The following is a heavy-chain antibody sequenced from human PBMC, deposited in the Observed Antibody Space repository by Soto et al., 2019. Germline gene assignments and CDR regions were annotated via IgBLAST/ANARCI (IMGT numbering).Heavy chain of an antibody. CDR1: GFSLSTSGVG. V-gene: IGHV2-5*02. CDR2: IYWDDDK. Sequence: QITLKESGPTLVKPTQTLTLTCTFSGFSLSTSGVGVVWIRQPPGKALEWLGIIYWDDDKRYRPSLKSRLTNPXDXFKNQVVLTMTNMDPVDTGTYYCAHNLVAGTSWFDPWGQGTLVTVSS. CDR3: AHNLVAGTSWFDP. J-gene: IGHJ5*02. D-gene: IGHD6-19*01.